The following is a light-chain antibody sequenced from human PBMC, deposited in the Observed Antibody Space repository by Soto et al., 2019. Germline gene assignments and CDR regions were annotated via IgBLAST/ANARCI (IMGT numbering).Light chain of an antibody. J-gene: IGKJ4*01. CDR2: AAS. CDR1: QSISSY. CDR3: QQSYSIPLT. V-gene: IGKV1-39*01. Sequence: DIQMTQSPSSLSASLGDRVTITCRASQSISSYLNWYQQKPGKAPKLLIYAASNLQSGVPSRFSGSGSGTDFTLTISSLQPEDFATYYCQQSYSIPLTFGGGTNVDIK.